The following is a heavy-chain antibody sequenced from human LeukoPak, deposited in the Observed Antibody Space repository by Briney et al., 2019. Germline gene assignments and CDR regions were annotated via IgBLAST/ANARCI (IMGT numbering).Heavy chain of an antibody. CDR2: ISYDGSNK. D-gene: IGHD3-3*01. J-gene: IGHJ6*02. CDR1: GFTFSSYA. Sequence: GGSLRLSCAASGFTFSSYAMHWVRQAPGKGLEWVAVISYDGSNKYYADSVKGRFTISRDNSKNTLYLQMTRLRAEDTAVYYCARGRADFWSGYGMDVWGQGTTVTVSS. V-gene: IGHV3-30-3*01. CDR3: ARGRADFWSGYGMDV.